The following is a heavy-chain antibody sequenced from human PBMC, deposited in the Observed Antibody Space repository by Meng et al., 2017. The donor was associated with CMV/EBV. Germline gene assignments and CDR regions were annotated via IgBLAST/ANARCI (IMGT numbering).Heavy chain of an antibody. CDR1: GGSISSSSYY. CDR2: IYYSGST. CDR3: ARLGRFLEWSIDP. V-gene: IGHV4-39*01. D-gene: IGHD3-3*01. J-gene: IGHJ5*02. Sequence: TVSGGSISSSSYYWGWIRQPPGKGLEWIGSIYYSGSTYYNPSLKSRVTISVDTSKNQFSLKLSSVTAADTAVYYCARLGRFLEWSIDPWGQGTLVTVSS.